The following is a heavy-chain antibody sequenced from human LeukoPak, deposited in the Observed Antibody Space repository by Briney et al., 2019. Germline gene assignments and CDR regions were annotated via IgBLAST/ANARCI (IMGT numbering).Heavy chain of an antibody. Sequence: SETLSLTCAVSGGSISSGGYSWSWIRQPPGKGLEWIGYIYHSGSTYYNPSLKSRVTISVDRSKNQFSLKLSSVTAADTAVYYCARDEGYYGSGSFDYWGQGTLVTVPS. CDR2: IYHSGST. CDR3: ARDEGYYGSGSFDY. D-gene: IGHD3-10*01. CDR1: GGSISSGGYS. V-gene: IGHV4-30-2*01. J-gene: IGHJ4*02.